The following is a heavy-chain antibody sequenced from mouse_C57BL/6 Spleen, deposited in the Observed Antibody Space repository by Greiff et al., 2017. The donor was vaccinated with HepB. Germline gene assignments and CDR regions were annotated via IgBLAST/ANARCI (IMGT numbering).Heavy chain of an antibody. J-gene: IGHJ2*01. CDR3: ARSGYSNYYFDY. Sequence: VQLKQSGPVLVKPGASVKMSCKASGYTFTDYYMNWVKQSHGKSLEWIGVINPYNGGTSYNQKFKGKATLTVDKSSSTAYMELNSLTSEDSAVYYCARSGYSNYYFDYWGQGTTLTVSS. CDR1: GYTFTDYY. V-gene: IGHV1-19*01. D-gene: IGHD2-5*01. CDR2: INPYNGGT.